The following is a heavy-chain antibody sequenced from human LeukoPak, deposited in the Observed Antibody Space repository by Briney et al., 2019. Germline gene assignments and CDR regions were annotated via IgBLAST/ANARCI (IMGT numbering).Heavy chain of an antibody. J-gene: IGHJ5*02. CDR1: GGSMSNYY. Sequence: SETLSLTCSVSGGSMSNYYWTWIRQPAGKGLEWIGRIYTSGSTNYNSSLKSRVTMSIDTPKTQFSLKLSSVTAADAAVYYCARAIGGYGDYGPYWFDPWGQGTLVTVSS. CDR2: IYTSGST. CDR3: ARAIGGYGDYGPYWFDP. D-gene: IGHD4/OR15-4a*01. V-gene: IGHV4-4*07.